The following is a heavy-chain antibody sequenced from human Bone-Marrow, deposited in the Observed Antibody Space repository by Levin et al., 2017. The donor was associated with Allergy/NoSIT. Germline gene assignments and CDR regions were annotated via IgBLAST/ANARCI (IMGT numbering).Heavy chain of an antibody. J-gene: IGHJ4*02. CDR1: GLTVSNNY. CDR2: IYSGGGT. D-gene: IGHD1-14*01. Sequence: GESLKISCAASGLTVSNNYMSWVRQAPGKGLEWVALIYSGGGTYYADSVKGRFTISRDNSKNTLYLQMNSLRTEDTAVYHCARNIPVTDLGFWGRGTLVTVSS. CDR3: ARNIPVTDLGF. V-gene: IGHV3-53*01.